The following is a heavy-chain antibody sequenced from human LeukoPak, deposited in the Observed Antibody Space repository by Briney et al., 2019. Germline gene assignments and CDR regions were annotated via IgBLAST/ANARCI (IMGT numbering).Heavy chain of an antibody. CDR1: GGTFSIYA. J-gene: IGHJ4*02. D-gene: IGHD3-9*01. CDR3: ARGESYDILTGYYS. V-gene: IGHV1-69*06. Sequence: GASVKVSCKASGGTFSIYAISWVRQAPGQGLEWMGGIIPIFGTANYAQKFQGRVTITADKSTSTAYMELSSLRSEDTAVYYCARGESYDILTGYYSWGQGTLVTVSS. CDR2: IIPIFGTA.